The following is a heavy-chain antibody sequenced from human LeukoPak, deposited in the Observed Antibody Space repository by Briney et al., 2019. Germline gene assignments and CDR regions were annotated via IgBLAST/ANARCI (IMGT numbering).Heavy chain of an antibody. D-gene: IGHD3-10*01. CDR2: IYYSGST. CDR1: GGSISSYY. CDR3: ARHKGSEGYYYYGMDV. Sequence: SETLSLTCTVSGGSISSYYWSWIRQPAGKGLEWIGRIYYSGSTNYNPSLKSRVTISVDTSKNQFSLKLSSVTAADTAVYYCARHKGSEGYYYYGMDVWGQGTTVTVSS. J-gene: IGHJ6*02. V-gene: IGHV4-59*08.